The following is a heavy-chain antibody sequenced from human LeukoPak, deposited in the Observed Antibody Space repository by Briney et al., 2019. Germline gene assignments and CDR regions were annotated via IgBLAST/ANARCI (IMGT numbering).Heavy chain of an antibody. CDR2: IKQDGSEK. D-gene: IGHD6-19*01. CDR3: ARDRAVAGRSPAYYYYYMDV. V-gene: IGHV3-7*01. J-gene: IGHJ6*03. Sequence: PGGSLRLSCAASGLTFSSYWMSWVRQAPGKGLEWVANIKQDGSEKYYVDSVKGRFTISRDNAKNSLYLQMNSLRAEDTAVYYCARDRAVAGRSPAYYYYYMDVWGKGTTVTVSS. CDR1: GLTFSSYW.